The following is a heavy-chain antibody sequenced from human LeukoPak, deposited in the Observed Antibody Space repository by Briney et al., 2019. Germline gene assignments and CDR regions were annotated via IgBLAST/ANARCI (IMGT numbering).Heavy chain of an antibody. D-gene: IGHD3-16*01. CDR1: GYTFTSYG. CDR3: ARGYYDYVWGSSRNDAFDI. Sequence: ASVKVSCKASGYTFTSYGISWVRQAPGQGPEWMGWISAYNGNTNYAQKLQGRVTMTTDTSTSTAYMELRSLRSDDTAVYYCARGYYDYVWGSSRNDAFDIWGQGTMVTVSS. J-gene: IGHJ3*02. V-gene: IGHV1-18*01. CDR2: ISAYNGNT.